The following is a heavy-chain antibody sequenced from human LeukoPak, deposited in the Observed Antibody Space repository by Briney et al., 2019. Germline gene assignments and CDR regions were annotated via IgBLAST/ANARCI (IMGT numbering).Heavy chain of an antibody. CDR2: ISGSGGST. CDR1: GFTFSSYA. D-gene: IGHD3-22*01. CDR3: ARVFYYDSSGYYQGGPFDY. V-gene: IGHV3-23*01. J-gene: IGHJ4*02. Sequence: GGSLRLSCAASGFTFSSYAMSWVRQAPGKGLEWVSAISGSGGSTYYADSVKGRFTISRDNSKNTLYLQMNSLRAEDTAVYYCARVFYYDSSGYYQGGPFDYWGQGTLVTVSS.